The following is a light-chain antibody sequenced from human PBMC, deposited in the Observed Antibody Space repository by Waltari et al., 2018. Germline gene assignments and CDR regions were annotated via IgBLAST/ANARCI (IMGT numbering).Light chain of an antibody. J-gene: IGLJ2*01. V-gene: IGLV2-14*01. Sequence: QSALTQPASASGSPGQSVTIPCTGTSSDVGGYNYVSWYQQHPGKVPIVMIYEVSNRPAGVSQRFSGSKSGNTASLTISGLQAEDEADYDCSSYRSGSILVFGGGTKVTVL. CDR3: SSYRSGSILV. CDR1: SSDVGGYNY. CDR2: EVS.